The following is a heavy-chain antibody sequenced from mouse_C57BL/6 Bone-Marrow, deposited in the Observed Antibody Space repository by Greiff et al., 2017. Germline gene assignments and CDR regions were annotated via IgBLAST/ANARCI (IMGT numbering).Heavy chain of an antibody. D-gene: IGHD1-1*01. J-gene: IGHJ4*01. V-gene: IGHV5-4*03. Sequence: EVKLMESGGGLVKPGGSLKLSCAASGFTFSSYAMSWVRQTPEKRLEWVATISDGGSYTYYPDNVKGRFTISRDNAKNNLYLQMSHLKSEDTAMYYCASLLGYGSSYDAMDYWGQGTSGTVSS. CDR3: ASLLGYGSSYDAMDY. CDR2: ISDGGSYT. CDR1: GFTFSSYA.